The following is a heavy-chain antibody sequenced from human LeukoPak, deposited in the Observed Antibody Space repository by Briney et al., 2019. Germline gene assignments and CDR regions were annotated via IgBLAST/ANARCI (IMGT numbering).Heavy chain of an antibody. CDR1: GTYSLNELS. J-gene: IGHJ4*02. Sequence: ASVRVSCKVSGTYSLNELSMHWVRQAPGKGLEWMGGFDPEDGETIYAQSFKGRVTVTEDTSTDTVYMDLSSLRSEDTAVYYCATLLGETYFFDFWGQGILVTVSS. CDR3: ATLLGETYFFDF. CDR2: FDPEDGET. D-gene: IGHD1-26*01. V-gene: IGHV1-24*01.